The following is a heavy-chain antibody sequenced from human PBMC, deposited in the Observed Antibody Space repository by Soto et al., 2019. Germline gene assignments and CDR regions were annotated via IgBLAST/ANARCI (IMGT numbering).Heavy chain of an antibody. CDR3: AILPTGYPNWFGP. V-gene: IGHV3-23*01. Sequence: RLSCAASGFTFSSYWMSWVRQAPGKGLEWVSAISGSGGSTYYADSVKGRFTISRDNSKNTLYLQMNSLRAEDTALYYCAILPTGYPNWFGPWGQGTLVTVSS. J-gene: IGHJ5*02. CDR1: GFTFSSYW. D-gene: IGHD3-9*01. CDR2: ISGSGGST.